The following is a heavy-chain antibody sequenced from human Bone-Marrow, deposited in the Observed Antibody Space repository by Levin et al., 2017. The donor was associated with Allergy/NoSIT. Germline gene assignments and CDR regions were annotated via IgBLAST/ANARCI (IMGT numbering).Heavy chain of an antibody. CDR2: MSGSGGRT. Sequence: LSLTCAASGFTFSRYAMAWVRQAPGQGLEWVSGMSGSGGRTVYADSVKGRFTISRDNSKNIMYLQMNSLRVEDTALYYCASEDNWNYDYWGQGTLVTVSS. J-gene: IGHJ4*02. CDR3: ASEDNWNYDY. CDR1: GFTFSRYA. D-gene: IGHD1-7*01. V-gene: IGHV3-23*01.